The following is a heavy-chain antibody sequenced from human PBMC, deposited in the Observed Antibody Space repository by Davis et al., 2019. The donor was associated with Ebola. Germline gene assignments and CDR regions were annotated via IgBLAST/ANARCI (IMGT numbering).Heavy chain of an antibody. V-gene: IGHV1-18*01. CDR1: GYTFTTYG. CDR3: ASCGDYLYGMDV. J-gene: IGHJ6*02. Sequence: ASVKVSCKASGYTFTTYGFSWVRQAPGQGLEWMGWISAYNGNTNYAQKFQGRVTMTTDTSTNTAYMELSSLRSEDAAVYYCASCGDYLYGMDVWGQGTTVTVSS. D-gene: IGHD4-17*01. CDR2: ISAYNGNT.